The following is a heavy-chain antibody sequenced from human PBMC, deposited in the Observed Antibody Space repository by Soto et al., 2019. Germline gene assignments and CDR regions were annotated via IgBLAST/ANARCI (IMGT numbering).Heavy chain of an antibody. CDR3: AKDAKILDWLPTSYYFDF. D-gene: IGHD3-9*01. CDR1: GFTFSDYY. CDR2: ISRSGNST. Sequence: PGGSLRLSCAASGFTFSDYYMDWVRQVPGKGLEWVSSISRSGNSTYSADSVRGRFTISRDNSKNTLYLQMNSLRAEDTAVYYCAKDAKILDWLPTSYYFDFWGQGALVTSPQ. V-gene: IGHV3-23*01. J-gene: IGHJ4*02.